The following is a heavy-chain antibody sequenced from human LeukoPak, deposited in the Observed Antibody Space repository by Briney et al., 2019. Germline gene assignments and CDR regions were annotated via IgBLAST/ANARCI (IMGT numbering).Heavy chain of an antibody. D-gene: IGHD3-22*01. Sequence: ASVKVSCKASGYTFTGYYMHWVRQAPGQGLEWMGWINPNSGGTNYAQKFQGRVTMTRDTSISTAYMELSRLRSDDTAVYYCARGPSYCYDSSGYYYVGYFQHWGQGTLVTVSS. CDR1: GYTFTGYY. CDR3: ARGPSYCYDSSGYYYVGYFQH. CDR2: INPNSGGT. V-gene: IGHV1-2*02. J-gene: IGHJ1*01.